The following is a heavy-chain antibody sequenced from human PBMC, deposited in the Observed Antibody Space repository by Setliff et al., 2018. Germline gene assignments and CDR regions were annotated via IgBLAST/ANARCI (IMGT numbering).Heavy chain of an antibody. V-gene: IGHV4-59*01. CDR2: VGYNGNT. CDR1: GGSINNYH. J-gene: IGHJ3*02. Sequence: LSLTCTVSGGSINNYHWNWIRQPPGKGLEWIGYVGYNGNTHYNPSLNSRVTMSGDTSKNQFSLKLTSVSAADPAVYFCARHDKGYYYDSSGYYLDAFDIWGQGTMVTVSS. CDR3: ARHDKGYYYDSSGYYLDAFDI. D-gene: IGHD3-22*01.